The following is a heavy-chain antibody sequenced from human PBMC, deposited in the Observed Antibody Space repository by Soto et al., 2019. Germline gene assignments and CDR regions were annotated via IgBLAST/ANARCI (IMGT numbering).Heavy chain of an antibody. CDR2: IYYSGST. CDR3: ASTTVVTQGPYYFDY. Sequence: QVQLQESGPGLVKPSQTLSLTCTVSGGSISSGGYYWSWIRQHPGKGLEWIGYIYYSGSTYYNPSLKSRITISVDTSKIQFSLKLSSVTAADTAVYYCASTTVVTQGPYYFDYWGQGTLVTVSS. D-gene: IGHD4-17*01. V-gene: IGHV4-31*03. CDR1: GGSISSGGYY. J-gene: IGHJ4*02.